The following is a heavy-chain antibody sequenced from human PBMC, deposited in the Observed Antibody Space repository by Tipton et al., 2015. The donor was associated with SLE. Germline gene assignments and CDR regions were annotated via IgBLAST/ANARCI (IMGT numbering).Heavy chain of an antibody. D-gene: IGHD3-3*01. CDR1: GDTISDHY. CDR3: ARGSKARISGYDWFDS. Sequence: TLSLTCTVSGDTISDHYWSWIRQAPGKGLEWIGYISYSGSTNYSPSLKSRVMISIDTSKRQFSLKLTSVTAADTAVYYCARGSKARISGYDWFDSWGQGTLVTVSS. V-gene: IGHV4-59*11. J-gene: IGHJ5*01. CDR2: ISYSGST.